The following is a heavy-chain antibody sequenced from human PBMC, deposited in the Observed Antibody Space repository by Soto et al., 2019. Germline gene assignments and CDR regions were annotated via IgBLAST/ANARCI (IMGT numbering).Heavy chain of an antibody. CDR2: IIPVCGTP. D-gene: IGHD3-22*01. CDR3: ARGDATKIVVTTYYAMDV. V-gene: IGHV1-69*12. Sequence: QVQLVQSGAEVKKPGSSVKVSCKASGGSLSNYGISWVRQAPGQGLEWMGAIIPVCGTPNYAQKFQDRVTITADESTTTVYMEVRSLTSEDTAVYYCARGDATKIVVTTYYAMDVWGQGTTVNVSS. J-gene: IGHJ6*02. CDR1: GGSLSNYG.